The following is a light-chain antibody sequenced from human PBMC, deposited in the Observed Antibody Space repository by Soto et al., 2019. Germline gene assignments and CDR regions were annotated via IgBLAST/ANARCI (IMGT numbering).Light chain of an antibody. CDR3: QQYKTFSGT. Sequence: DIQMTQSPSTLSASVGDRVTITCRASQSIYNWLAWYQQKPGKAPKLLVYDDSNLQSGVSPRFRGSGSGTEFTLTISSRQPDDFATYYCQQYKTFSGTFGGGTKV. CDR2: DDS. CDR1: QSIYNW. V-gene: IGKV1-5*01. J-gene: IGKJ4*01.